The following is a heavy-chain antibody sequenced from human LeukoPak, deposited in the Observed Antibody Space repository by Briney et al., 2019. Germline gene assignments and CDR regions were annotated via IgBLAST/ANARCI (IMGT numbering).Heavy chain of an antibody. Sequence: PGGSLRLSCAASGFTFSTFAMVWVRQPPGKGLEWVSSIFPSGGEIHYADSVRGRFTISRDNSKSTLSLQMNSLRAEDTAVYYCARDRLLEDRDYNSYYYMDVWGIGTTVTVSS. J-gene: IGHJ6*03. D-gene: IGHD1-1*01. CDR1: GFTFSTFA. CDR2: IFPSGGEI. CDR3: ARDRLLEDRDYNSYYYMDV. V-gene: IGHV3-23*01.